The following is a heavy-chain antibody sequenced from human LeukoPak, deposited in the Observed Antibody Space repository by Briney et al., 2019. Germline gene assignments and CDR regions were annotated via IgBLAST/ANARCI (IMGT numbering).Heavy chain of an antibody. CDR2: IDHSEST. D-gene: IGHD3-9*01. CDR3: ARAQVGHYEILSGYPSHDYFDY. Sequence: SQTLSLTCTASGGSISSGAYSWSWLRPPPGQGLEWIGYIDHSESTYNNPSLKSRVTMSVARSQIQCALRLSTVTAADTAVYYCARAQVGHYEILSGYPSHDYFDYWGQGTLVTVSS. CDR1: GGSISSGAYS. V-gene: IGHV4-30-2*01. J-gene: IGHJ4*02.